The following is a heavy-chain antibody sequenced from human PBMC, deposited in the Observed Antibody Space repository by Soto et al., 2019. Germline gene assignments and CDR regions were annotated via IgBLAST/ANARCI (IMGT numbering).Heavy chain of an antibody. Sequence: QVQLVQSGAEVKKPGASVKVSCKASGYTFTSYYMHWVRQAPGQGLEWMGINNPSGGSTSYAPKFEGRVTMTRDTSTSTVYMELSSLRSEDTAVYYCARAEGHYDSSALVTYWGQGTLVTVSS. V-gene: IGHV1-46*03. CDR2: NNPSGGST. D-gene: IGHD3-22*01. CDR1: GYTFTSYY. CDR3: ARAEGHYDSSALVTY. J-gene: IGHJ4*02.